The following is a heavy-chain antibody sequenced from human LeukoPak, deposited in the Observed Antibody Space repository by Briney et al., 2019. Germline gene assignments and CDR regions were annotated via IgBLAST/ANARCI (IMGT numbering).Heavy chain of an antibody. CDR2: IYDSGNT. J-gene: IGHJ4*02. CDR1: GGSISSYY. CDR3: ARGMVRGVITPGY. D-gene: IGHD3-10*01. Sequence: SETLSLTCTVSGGSISSYYWNWIRQPPGKGLEWIGYIYDSGNTNYNPSLKSRVTISIDTSKNQFSLKLTSVTAADTAVYYCARGMVRGVITPGYWGQGTLVTVSS. V-gene: IGHV4-59*12.